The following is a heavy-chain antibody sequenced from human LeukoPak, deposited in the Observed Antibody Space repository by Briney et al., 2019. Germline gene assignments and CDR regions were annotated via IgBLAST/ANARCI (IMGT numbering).Heavy chain of an antibody. CDR2: MNPNSGNT. CDR3: ARRHGRCSDGSCYYPDY. V-gene: IGHV1-8*01. D-gene: IGHD2-15*01. J-gene: IGHJ4*02. Sequence: ASVKLSCTASGYTFTSYDINWVRQAPGQGLEWMGCMNPNSGNTGYAQKFQGRVTMTRNSSITTAYMELNSLRSEDTAVYYCARRHGRCSDGSCYYPDYWGQGTLVTVSS. CDR1: GYTFTSYD.